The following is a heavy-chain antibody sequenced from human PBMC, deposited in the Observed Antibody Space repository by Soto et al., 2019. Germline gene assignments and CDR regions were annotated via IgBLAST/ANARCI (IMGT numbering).Heavy chain of an antibody. J-gene: IGHJ4*02. Sequence: QVQLVQSGAEVKSPGASVRVSCKASGFAFNTYGFSWLRQAPGQGLEWMGWISAYNGVTIYAQKLQGRVTMTTDTTTTTASVELRSLTSDDTAIYYCARDLTTMIRGPFDCWGQGTLVTVSS. CDR1: GFAFNTYG. CDR2: ISAYNGVT. V-gene: IGHV1-18*01. CDR3: ARDLTTMIRGPFDC. D-gene: IGHD3-16*01.